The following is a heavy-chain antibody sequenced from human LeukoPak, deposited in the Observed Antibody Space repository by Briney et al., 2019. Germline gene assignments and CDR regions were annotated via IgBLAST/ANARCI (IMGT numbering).Heavy chain of an antibody. Sequence: GSSVKVSCKASGGTFSSCAISWVRQAPGQGLEWMGGIIPIFGTANYAQKFQGRVTITADESTSTAYMELSSLRSEDTAVYYCARGWLGTAAAAPPYFDYWGQGTLVTVPS. V-gene: IGHV1-69*01. CDR2: IIPIFGTA. CDR1: GGTFSSCA. D-gene: IGHD6-13*01. CDR3: ARGWLGTAAAAPPYFDY. J-gene: IGHJ4*02.